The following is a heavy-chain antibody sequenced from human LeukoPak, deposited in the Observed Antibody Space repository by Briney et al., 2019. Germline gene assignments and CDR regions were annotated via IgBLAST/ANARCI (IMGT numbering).Heavy chain of an antibody. D-gene: IGHD2/OR15-2a*01. CDR1: GFTFNNYA. Sequence: PGGSLRLSCAASGFTFNNYAMNWVRQAPGKGLEWVSIIYNDGSTYYADSMKGRFTISRDNSKNTLYLQVNSLRAEDTAMYYCARNILFAFDIWGQGTMVTVSS. CDR3: ARNILFAFDI. J-gene: IGHJ3*02. CDR2: IYNDGST. V-gene: IGHV3-53*05.